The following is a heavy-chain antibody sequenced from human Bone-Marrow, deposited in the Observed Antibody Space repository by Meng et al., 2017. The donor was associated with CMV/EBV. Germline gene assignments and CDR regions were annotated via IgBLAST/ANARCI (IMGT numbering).Heavy chain of an antibody. Sequence: GGSLRLSCAASGFTFSSYAMHWVRQAPGKGLEWVAVISYDGSNKYYADSVKGRFTISRDNSKNTLYLQMNTLRAEDTAVYYCGRDSYGMDVWGQGTTVTVSS. CDR3: GRDSYGMDV. CDR2: ISYDGSNK. V-gene: IGHV3-30-3*01. J-gene: IGHJ6*02. CDR1: GFTFSSYA.